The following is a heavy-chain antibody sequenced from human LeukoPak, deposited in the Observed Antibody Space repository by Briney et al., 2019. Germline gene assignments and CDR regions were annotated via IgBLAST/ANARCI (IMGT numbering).Heavy chain of an antibody. Sequence: SGPTLVKPTQTLTLTCTFSGLSLTTSAVGVGWIRQPPGKALEWLALIYWDDDKRYSPSLKSRLNITKDTSKSQVVLTMTNMDPVDTATYYCTHRVRGSGSPHFWGQGTLVTVSS. J-gene: IGHJ4*02. D-gene: IGHD3-10*01. CDR1: GLSLTTSAVG. CDR2: IYWDDDK. CDR3: THRVRGSGSPHF. V-gene: IGHV2-5*02.